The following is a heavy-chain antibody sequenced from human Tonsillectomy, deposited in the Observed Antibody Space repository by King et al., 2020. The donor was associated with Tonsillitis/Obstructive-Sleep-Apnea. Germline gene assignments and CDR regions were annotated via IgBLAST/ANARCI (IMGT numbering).Heavy chain of an antibody. CDR3: ARAGQWLAPGGGYYFDY. Sequence: VQLVESGGGLVQPGGSLRLSCAASGFTFSSYSMNWVRQAPGKGLEGVSYISSSSSTIYYADSVKGRFTIPRDNAKNSLYLQKNSLRDEDTAVYYCARAGQWLAPGGGYYFDYWGQGTLVTVSS. D-gene: IGHD6-19*01. V-gene: IGHV3-48*02. CDR1: GFTFSSYS. J-gene: IGHJ4*02. CDR2: ISSSSSTI.